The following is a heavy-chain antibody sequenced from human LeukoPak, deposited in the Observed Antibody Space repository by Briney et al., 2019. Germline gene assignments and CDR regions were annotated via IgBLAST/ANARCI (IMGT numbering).Heavy chain of an antibody. V-gene: IGHV3-15*01. CDR2: INSKRDGGTA. D-gene: IGHD3-10*01. CDR1: GFTFSDAW. CDR3: STDRGVIS. Sequence: PGGSLRLSCAASGFTFSDAWMNWVRQAPGKGLEWVGRINSKRDGGTADYAAPVKGRFTISRDDSRNTLYLQMNSLEAEDTAVYYCSTDRGVISWGQGTLVTVSS. J-gene: IGHJ5*02.